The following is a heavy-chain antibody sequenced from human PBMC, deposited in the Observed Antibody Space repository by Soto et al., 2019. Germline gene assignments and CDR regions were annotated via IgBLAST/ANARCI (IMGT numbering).Heavy chain of an antibody. CDR2: IYYSGST. V-gene: IGHV4-59*01. J-gene: IGHJ4*02. Sequence: PSETLSLTCTVSGGSISSYYWSWIRQPPGKGLEWIGYIYYSGSTNYNPSLKSRVTISVDTSKNQFSLKLSSVTAADTAVYYCARESVSGTYRFDSWGQGTLVTVSS. CDR1: GGSISSYY. D-gene: IGHD3-16*02. CDR3: ARESVSGTYRFDS.